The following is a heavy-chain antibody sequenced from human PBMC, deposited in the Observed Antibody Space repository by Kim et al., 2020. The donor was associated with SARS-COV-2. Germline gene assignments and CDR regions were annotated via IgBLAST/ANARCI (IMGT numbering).Heavy chain of an antibody. Sequence: SETLSLTCAVSGASISDGAWWSWVRQPPRKGLEWIGQIWHGGVTNYNPSLAGRATISVDTSKNQFSLHLISLTAADTAVYYCVRAFGWMSPWGQGTLVTVSS. V-gene: IGHV4-4*02. J-gene: IGHJ5*02. CDR3: VRAFGWMSP. CDR2: IWHGGVT. CDR1: GASISDGAW. D-gene: IGHD3-10*01.